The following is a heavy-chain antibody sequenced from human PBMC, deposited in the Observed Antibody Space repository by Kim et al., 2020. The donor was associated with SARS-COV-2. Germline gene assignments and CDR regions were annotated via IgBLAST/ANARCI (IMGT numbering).Heavy chain of an antibody. CDR2: INTGNGNT. Sequence: ASVKVSCKASGYTFSSYARHWVRQAPGQRLEWMGWINTGNGNTKYSQKFQGRVTITRDTSASTAYMELSGLRSEDTAGYYCARERGVCSDIRCQYNGFD. CDR3: ARERGVCSDIRCQYNGFD. V-gene: IGHV1-3*04. CDR1: GYTFSSYA. D-gene: IGHD2-15*01. J-gene: IGHJ5*02.